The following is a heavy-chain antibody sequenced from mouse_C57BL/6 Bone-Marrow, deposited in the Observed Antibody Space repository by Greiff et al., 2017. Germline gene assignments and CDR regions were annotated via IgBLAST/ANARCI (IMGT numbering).Heavy chain of an antibody. CDR3: ARKGRDSSGSYWYFDV. V-gene: IGHV1-63*01. CDR2: IYPGGGYT. Sequence: QVHVKQSGAELVRPGTSVKMSCKASGYTFTNYWIGWAKQRPGHGLEWIGDIYPGGGYTNYNEKLKGKATLTADKSSSTAYMQFSSLTSEDSAIYYCARKGRDSSGSYWYFDVWGTGTTVTVSS. CDR1: GYTFTNYW. J-gene: IGHJ1*03. D-gene: IGHD3-2*02.